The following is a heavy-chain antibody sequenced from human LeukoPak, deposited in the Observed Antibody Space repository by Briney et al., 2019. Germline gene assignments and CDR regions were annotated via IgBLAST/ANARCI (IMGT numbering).Heavy chain of an antibody. V-gene: IGHV1-2*06. CDR2: INPYSGDT. Sequence: TSVKVSCKASGYTFTGYHIHWVRQAPGQGLEWMGRINPYSGDTNFAQKFQGRVTMTRDTSITTAYMDLSSLTQDDTAVYFCARDQGSLTRSWYTGYWGQGTQVTVSS. CDR1: GYTFTGYH. J-gene: IGHJ4*02. D-gene: IGHD6-13*01. CDR3: ARDQGSLTRSWYTGY.